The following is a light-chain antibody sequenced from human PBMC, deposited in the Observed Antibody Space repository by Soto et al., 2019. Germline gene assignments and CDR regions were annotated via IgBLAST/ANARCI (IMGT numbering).Light chain of an antibody. CDR2: AAS. V-gene: IGKV1-6*01. CDR1: QGIRNY. J-gene: IGKJ1*01. Sequence: AIQMTQSPSSLSASVGNRFTITCRASQGIRNYLCWYQQKPGKAPKLLIYAASSLQSGVPSRFSGSGSCTDFTLTISSLQPEDFATYDCLQDYNYPWTYGQGTKVVIK. CDR3: LQDYNYPWT.